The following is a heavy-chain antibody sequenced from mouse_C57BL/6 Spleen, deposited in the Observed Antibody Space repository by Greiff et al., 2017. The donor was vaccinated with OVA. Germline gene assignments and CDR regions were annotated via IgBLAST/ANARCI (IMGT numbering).Heavy chain of an antibody. Sequence: QVQLQQSGAELMKPGASVKLSCKATGFTFTGYWIEWVKQRPGHGLEWIGEILPGRGRTYYHEKLTGKATFTADTSSNTAYMQRSSLTTEDSAIYYSARTFTTVVATDYYFDYWGQGTTLTVSA. CDR2: ILPGRGRT. J-gene: IGHJ2*01. V-gene: IGHV1-9*01. CDR1: GFTFTGYW. D-gene: IGHD1-1*01. CDR3: ARTFTTVVATDYYFDY.